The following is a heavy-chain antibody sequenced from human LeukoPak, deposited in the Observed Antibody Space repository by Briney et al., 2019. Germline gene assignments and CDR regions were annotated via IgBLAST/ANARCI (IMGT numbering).Heavy chain of an antibody. CDR1: GGSISSTFYY. J-gene: IGHJ5*02. CDR2: INHSGST. D-gene: IGHD3-10*01. Sequence: SETLSLTCTVSGGSISSTFYYWVWIRQPPGKGLEWIGEINHSGSTNYNPSLKSRVTISVDTSKNQFSLKLSSVTAADTAVYYCARGRWRGVIIRFFWFDPWGQGTLVTVSS. V-gene: IGHV4-39*07. CDR3: ARGRWRGVIIRFFWFDP.